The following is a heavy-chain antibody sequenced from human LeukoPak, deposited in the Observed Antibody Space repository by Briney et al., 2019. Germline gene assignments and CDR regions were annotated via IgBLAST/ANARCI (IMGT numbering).Heavy chain of an antibody. V-gene: IGHV3-30*02. CDR2: IRYDGSNK. D-gene: IGHD2-2*01. J-gene: IGHJ3*02. Sequence: PGGSLRPSCAASGFTFTNAWMSWVRQAPGKGLEWVAFIRYDGSNKYYADSVKGRFTISRDNSKNTLYLQMNSLRAEDTAVYYCAKDGRPVVPAAFDIWGQGTMVTVSS. CDR1: GFTFTNAW. CDR3: AKDGRPVVPAAFDI.